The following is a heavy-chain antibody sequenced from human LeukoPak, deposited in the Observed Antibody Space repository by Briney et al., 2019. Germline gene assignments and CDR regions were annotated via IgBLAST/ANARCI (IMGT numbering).Heavy chain of an antibody. V-gene: IGHV3-20*04. CDR2: INWNGGST. CDR3: ARDPLWYDSSGYYVSRGPDAFDI. J-gene: IGHJ3*02. D-gene: IGHD3-22*01. CDR1: GFTFDDYG. Sequence: RTGGSLRLSCAASGFTFDDYGMRWVRQAPGKGLEWVSGINWNGGSTGYADSVKGRVTISRDNAKNSRYLQMNSLRAEDTALYYCARDPLWYDSSGYYVSRGPDAFDIWGQGTMVTVSS.